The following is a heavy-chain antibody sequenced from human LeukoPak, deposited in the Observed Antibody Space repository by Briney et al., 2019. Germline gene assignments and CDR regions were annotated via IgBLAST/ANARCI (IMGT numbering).Heavy chain of an antibody. CDR1: GYTFTGYY. Sequence: ASVKVSCKASGYTFTGYYMHWVRQAPGQGLEWMGWISAYNGNTNYAQKLQGRVTMTTDTSTSTAYMELRSLRSDDTAVYYCARAAYYDSSGYYYEDYFDYWGQGTLVTVSS. CDR2: ISAYNGNT. V-gene: IGHV1-18*04. CDR3: ARAAYYDSSGYYYEDYFDY. D-gene: IGHD3-22*01. J-gene: IGHJ4*02.